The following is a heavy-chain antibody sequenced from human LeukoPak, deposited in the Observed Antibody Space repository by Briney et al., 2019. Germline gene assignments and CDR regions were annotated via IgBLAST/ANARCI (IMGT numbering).Heavy chain of an antibody. Sequence: SETLSLTCAVYDESLSGYYWTWIRQSPEKGLEWIGEINESGSTNSNPSLKSRVTMSVDTSKNQFSLKLSSVTAADTAVYYCARDRRYCSSTSCYTTPLYYYMDVWGKGTTVTVSS. J-gene: IGHJ6*03. CDR1: DESLSGYY. V-gene: IGHV4-34*10. D-gene: IGHD2-2*02. CDR2: INESGST. CDR3: ARDRRYCSSTSCYTTPLYYYMDV.